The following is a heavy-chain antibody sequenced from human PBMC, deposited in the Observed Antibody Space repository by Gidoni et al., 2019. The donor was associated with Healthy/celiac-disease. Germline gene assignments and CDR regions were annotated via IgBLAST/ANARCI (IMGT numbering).Heavy chain of an antibody. J-gene: IGHJ3*02. V-gene: IGHV3-23*01. CDR1: GFTFCSYA. Sequence: EVQLLESGGGLVQPGGSLRLSCAASGFTFCSYAMSWVRQSPGRGLEWGSAISGSGGRTDYADSGKGRFTIARDNAKNTLYLQMNSRRAEDTAVDYCAKVPMTTVVRGAFDIWGQGTMVTVSA. D-gene: IGHD4-17*01. CDR2: ISGSGGRT. CDR3: AKVPMTTVVRGAFDI.